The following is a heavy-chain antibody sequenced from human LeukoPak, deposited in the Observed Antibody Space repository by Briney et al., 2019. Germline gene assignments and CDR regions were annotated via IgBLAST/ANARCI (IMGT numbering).Heavy chain of an antibody. J-gene: IGHJ4*02. CDR1: GYTFTGYY. Sequence: ASVKVSCKASGYTFTGYYMHWVRQAPGQGLEWMGWINPNSGGTNYAQKFQGRVTMTRDTSISTAYMELSRLRSDDTAVYYCARGNPTYYYDSSGRADYWGQGTLVTVSS. V-gene: IGHV1-2*02. CDR3: ARGNPTYYYDSSGRADY. CDR2: INPNSGGT. D-gene: IGHD3-22*01.